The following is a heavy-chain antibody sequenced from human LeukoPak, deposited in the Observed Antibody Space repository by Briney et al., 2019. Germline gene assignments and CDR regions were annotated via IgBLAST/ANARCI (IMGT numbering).Heavy chain of an antibody. CDR3: AKDQGIAVAGTDYAIDK. V-gene: IGHV3-30*18. CDR1: GFTFSNYG. D-gene: IGHD6-19*01. J-gene: IGHJ3*02. Sequence: PGTSLRLSCAASGFTFSNYGMHWVRQAPGKGLEWVAVRCLDGFDQYYGDSVKGRFTISRDNSKNTLFLQMNSLRAEDTAVYYCAKDQGIAVAGTDYAIDKWGQGTMATLSS. CDR2: RCLDGFDQ.